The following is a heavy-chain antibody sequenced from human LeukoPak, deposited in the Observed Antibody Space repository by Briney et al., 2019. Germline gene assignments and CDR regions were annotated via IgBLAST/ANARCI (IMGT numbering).Heavy chain of an antibody. CDR1: GGSISSHY. D-gene: IGHD2-8*01. J-gene: IGHJ5*02. CDR3: ARDSLGYCTNGVCYGWFDP. Sequence: PSETLSLTCTVSGGSISSHYWSCIRKPPGKGLAWTGYFYYSGSTNYNPSLKSRVTISVDTSKNQFSLKLSSVTAADTAVYYCARDSLGYCTNGVCYGWFDPWGQGTLVTVSS. CDR2: FYYSGST. V-gene: IGHV4-59*11.